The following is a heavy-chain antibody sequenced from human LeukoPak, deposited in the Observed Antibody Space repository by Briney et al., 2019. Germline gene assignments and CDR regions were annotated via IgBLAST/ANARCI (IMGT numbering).Heavy chain of an antibody. CDR1: GFTFSSNY. Sequence: PGRSLRLSCAASGFTFSSNYMSWVRQAPGKGLEWVSVIYSGGSTYYADSVKGRFAISRDNSKNTLYLQMNSLRAEDTAVYYCARDRATVSPDHAFDIWGQGTMVTVSS. CDR2: IYSGGST. J-gene: IGHJ3*02. V-gene: IGHV3-53*01. D-gene: IGHD4-17*01. CDR3: ARDRATVSPDHAFDI.